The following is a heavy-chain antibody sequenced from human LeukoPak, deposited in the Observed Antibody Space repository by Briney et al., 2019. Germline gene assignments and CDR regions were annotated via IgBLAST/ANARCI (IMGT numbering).Heavy chain of an antibody. D-gene: IGHD1-1*01. CDR3: AKNSPGASTTQYKYYYYYYGMDV. Sequence: PGGSLRLSCAASGFTFSSYAMHWVRQAPGKGLEWVAVISYDGSNKYYADSVKGRFTISRDNSKNTLYLQMNSLRAEDTAVYYCAKNSPGASTTQYKYYYYYYGMDVWGQGTTVTVSS. V-gene: IGHV3-30-3*02. J-gene: IGHJ6*02. CDR2: ISYDGSNK. CDR1: GFTFSSYA.